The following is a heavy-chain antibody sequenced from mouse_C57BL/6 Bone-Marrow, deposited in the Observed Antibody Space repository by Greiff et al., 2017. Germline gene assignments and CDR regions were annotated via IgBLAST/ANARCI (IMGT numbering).Heavy chain of an antibody. CDR2: IDPSDSYT. CDR3: AKGDGYRFAY. D-gene: IGHD2-3*01. Sequence: QVQLQQPGAELVMPGASVKLSCKASGYTFTSYWMHWVKQRPGQGLEWIGEIDPSDSYTNYNQKFKGKSTLTVDKSSSTAYMQLSSLTSEDSAVYYCAKGDGYRFAYGGQGTLVTVSA. CDR1: GYTFTSYW. J-gene: IGHJ3*01. V-gene: IGHV1-69*01.